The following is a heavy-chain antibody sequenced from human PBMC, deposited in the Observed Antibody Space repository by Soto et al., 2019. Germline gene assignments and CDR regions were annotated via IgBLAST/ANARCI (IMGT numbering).Heavy chain of an antibody. CDR2: LNNSVST. J-gene: IGHJ3*02. CDR3: ARTYDDSGPNSGGYGFDI. CDR1: GGSVSTYY. D-gene: IGHD3-22*01. V-gene: IGHV4-59*02. Sequence: SETLSLTCTVSGGSVSTYYWSWIRQPPGLGLEWIAYLNNSVSTSYNPSLKSRVTISVDTPKNQVSLKLSSVTAADTAVYYCARTYDDSGPNSGGYGFDIWGQGTMVT.